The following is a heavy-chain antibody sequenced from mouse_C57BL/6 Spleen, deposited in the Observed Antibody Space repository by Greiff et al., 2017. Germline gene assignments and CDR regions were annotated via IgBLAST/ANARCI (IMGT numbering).Heavy chain of an antibody. J-gene: IGHJ4*01. CDR2: ISDGGSYT. CDR3: ARNYGSRDYAMDY. V-gene: IGHV5-4*01. D-gene: IGHD1-1*01. CDR1: GFTFSSYA. Sequence: EVQLVESGGGLVKPGGSLKLSCAASGFTFSSYAMSWVRQTPEKRLEWVATISDGGSYTYYPDNVKGRFTISRDNAKNNLYLQMSHLKSEDTAMYYCARNYGSRDYAMDYWGQGTSVTVSS.